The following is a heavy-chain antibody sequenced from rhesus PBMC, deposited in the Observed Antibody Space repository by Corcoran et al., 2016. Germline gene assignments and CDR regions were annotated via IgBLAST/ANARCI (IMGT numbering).Heavy chain of an antibody. CDR1: GGSISSSNW. V-gene: IGHV4-65*01. D-gene: IGHD3-16*01. J-gene: IGHJ4*01. CDR3: ARGSYYSGSSDY. Sequence: QVQLQESGPGLVKPSETLSLTCAVSGGSISSSNWWSWIRQPPGKGLEWIGYISGSSGSTYYNPSLKSRVSMSTDTSKNQFSLKLSSVTAVDTAVYYCARGSYYSGSSDYWGQGVLVTVSS. CDR2: ISGSSGST.